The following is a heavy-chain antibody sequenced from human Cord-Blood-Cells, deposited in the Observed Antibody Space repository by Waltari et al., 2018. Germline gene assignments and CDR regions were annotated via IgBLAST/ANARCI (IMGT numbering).Heavy chain of an antibody. CDR2: ISGSGGST. CDR3: AKDRAAAGKAEYFQH. D-gene: IGHD6-13*01. CDR1: GFTFSRYA. Sequence: EVQLLESGGGLVQPGGSLRLSCAASGFTFSRYAMSWVRQAPGKGLEWVSAISGSGGSTYYADSVKGRFTISRDNSKNTLYLQMNSLRAEDTAVYYCAKDRAAAGKAEYFQHWGQGTLVTVSS. J-gene: IGHJ1*01. V-gene: IGHV3-23*01.